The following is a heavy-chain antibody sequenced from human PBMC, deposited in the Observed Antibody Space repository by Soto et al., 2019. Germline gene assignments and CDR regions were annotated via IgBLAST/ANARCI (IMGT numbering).Heavy chain of an antibody. J-gene: IGHJ5*02. D-gene: IGHD2-2*01. CDR2: IDPSDSYT. Sequence: PGESLKISCTGFGYTFTTYWINWVRQMPGKGLEWMGRIDPSDSYTYYSPSFQGRVTMSADKSIGTAYLQWSSLKASDTAMYYYARQYCTSTTCHNWLDPWGQGTLVTVSS. V-gene: IGHV5-10-1*01. CDR1: GYTFTTYW. CDR3: ARQYCTSTTCHNWLDP.